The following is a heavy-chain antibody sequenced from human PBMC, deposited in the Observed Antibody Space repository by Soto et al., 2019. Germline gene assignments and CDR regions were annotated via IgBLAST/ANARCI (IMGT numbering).Heavy chain of an antibody. V-gene: IGHV3-64*02. J-gene: IGHJ6*03. Sequence: GGSLRLSCAASGFTFSSYAMHWVRQAPGKGLEYVSAISSNGGSTYYADSVKGRFTISRDNSKNSLYLQMDSLRAEDTAVYYCAIYGEYDTTGVLYYMDVWGKGTTVTVSS. D-gene: IGHD4-17*01. CDR1: GFTFSSYA. CDR3: AIYGEYDTTGVLYYMDV. CDR2: ISSNGGST.